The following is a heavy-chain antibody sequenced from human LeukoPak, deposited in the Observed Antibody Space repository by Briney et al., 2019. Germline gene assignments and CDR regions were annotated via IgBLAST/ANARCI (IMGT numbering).Heavy chain of an antibody. D-gene: IGHD6-6*01. V-gene: IGHV4-34*01. CDR2: INHSGST. CDR1: GGSISSYY. J-gene: IGHJ4*02. Sequence: PSETLSLTCTVSGGSISSYYWSWIRQPPGKGLEWIGEINHSGSTNYNPSLKSRVTISVDTSKNQFSLKLSSVTAADTAVYYCASRVEEYSSSSWYFDYWGQGTLVTVSS. CDR3: ASRVEEYSSSSWYFDY.